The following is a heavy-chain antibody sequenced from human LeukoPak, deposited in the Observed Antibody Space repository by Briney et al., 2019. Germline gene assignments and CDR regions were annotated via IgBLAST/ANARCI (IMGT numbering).Heavy chain of an antibody. J-gene: IGHJ4*02. D-gene: IGHD2-2*01. CDR2: INPNSGGT. Sequence: WASVKVSCKASGYTFTGYYMHWVRQAPGQGLEWMGWINPNSGGTNYAQKFQGRVTMTRDTSISTAYMELSSLRSEDTAVYYCARGLNDCSSTSCYLLVWGQGTLVTVSS. V-gene: IGHV1-2*02. CDR1: GYTFTGYY. CDR3: ARGLNDCSSTSCYLLV.